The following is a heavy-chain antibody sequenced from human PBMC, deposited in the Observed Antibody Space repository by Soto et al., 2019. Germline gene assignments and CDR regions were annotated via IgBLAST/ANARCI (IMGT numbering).Heavy chain of an antibody. Sequence: SETLSLTCSVSGASISSYYWSWFRQAPGKGLEYIGYIHNGERTNYNPSLESRVTISADTSKNQFPLRLSSVTAADTAMYYCSYGDSPGPIDHWGQGTLVTVS. CDR3: SYGDSPGPIDH. CDR2: IHNGERT. CDR1: GASISSYY. D-gene: IGHD4-17*01. V-gene: IGHV4-59*01. J-gene: IGHJ4*02.